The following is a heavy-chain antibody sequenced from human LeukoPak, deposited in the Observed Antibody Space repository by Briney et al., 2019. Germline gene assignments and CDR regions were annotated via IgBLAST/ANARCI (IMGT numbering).Heavy chain of an antibody. CDR2: ISGSGGST. V-gene: IGHV3-23*01. CDR3: AKDYYDSSGYRYFDY. CDR1: GFTFSSYA. J-gene: IGHJ4*02. Sequence: GGSLRLSCAASGFTFSSYAMSWVRQAPGKGLEGVSAISGSGGSTYYADSVKGRFTISRDNSKNTLYLQMNSLRAEDTAVYYCAKDYYDSSGYRYFDYWGQGTLVTVSS. D-gene: IGHD3-22*01.